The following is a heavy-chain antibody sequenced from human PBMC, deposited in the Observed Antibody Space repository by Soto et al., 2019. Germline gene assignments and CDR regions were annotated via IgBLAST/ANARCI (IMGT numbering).Heavy chain of an antibody. CDR1: GNRLSKLS. J-gene: IGHJ4*02. CDR2: FDREHGEL. Sequence: GASVKVSCKVSGNRLSKLSIYWVRQAAGKGLECMGGFDREHGELVYAERFQGRFSMTEDTPTDTINTELTSLRSEDTAVYFCAAVLLPPYEFAFAGLVLGAFDDWGQG. D-gene: IGHD2-8*01. CDR3: AAVLLPPYEFAFAGLVLGAFDD. V-gene: IGHV1-24*01.